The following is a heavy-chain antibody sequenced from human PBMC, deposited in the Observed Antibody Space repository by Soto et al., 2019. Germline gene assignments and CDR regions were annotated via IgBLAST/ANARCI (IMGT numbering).Heavy chain of an antibody. CDR2: IIPIFGTA. Sequence: QVQLVQSGAEVKKPRSSVKVSCKASGGTFSSYAISWVRQAPGQGLEWMGGIIPIFGTANYAQKFQGRVTITADESTSTACMEMISLRSEDTAVYYCAGQRAEQLDFGDYWGQGTLVTVSS. CDR1: GGTFSSYA. J-gene: IGHJ4*02. D-gene: IGHD3-3*01. V-gene: IGHV1-69*01. CDR3: AGQRAEQLDFGDY.